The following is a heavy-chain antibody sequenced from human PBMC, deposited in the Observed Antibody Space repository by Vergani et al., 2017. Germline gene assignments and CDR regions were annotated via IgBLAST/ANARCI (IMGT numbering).Heavy chain of an antibody. D-gene: IGHD5-24*01. CDR2: IYHSGST. CDR1: GYSISSGYY. V-gene: IGHV4-38-2*02. CDR3: ARXGMATTPGAYYYYGMDV. J-gene: IGHJ6*02. Sequence: QVQLQELGPGLVKPSETLSLTCTVSGYSISSGYYWGWIRQPPGKGLEWIGSIYHSGSTYYNPSLKSRVTISVDTSKNQFSLKLSSVTAADTAVYYCARXGMATTPGAYYYYGMDVWGQGTTVTVSS.